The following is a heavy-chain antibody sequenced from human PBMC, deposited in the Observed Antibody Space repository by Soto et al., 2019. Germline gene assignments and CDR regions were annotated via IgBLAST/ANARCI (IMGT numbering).Heavy chain of an antibody. Sequence: LRLSCAVSGFTVDSNYMSWVRQAPGKGLEWVAVMRDTGRTNYADFVEGRFTISRDDSKNMVFLQMNSLRAGDTAVYYCARDDYGLDVWGQGTTVTVSS. CDR2: MRDTGRT. J-gene: IGHJ6*02. CDR3: ARDDYGLDV. CDR1: GFTVDSNY. V-gene: IGHV3-53*01.